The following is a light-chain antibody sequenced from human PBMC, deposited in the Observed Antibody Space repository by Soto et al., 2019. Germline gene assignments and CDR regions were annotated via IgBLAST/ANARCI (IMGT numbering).Light chain of an antibody. V-gene: IGLV2-14*01. CDR3: SSYRRADLYV. CDR1: SSDVGGYNY. J-gene: IGLJ1*01. CDR2: EVS. Sequence: QSVLTQPASVSGSPGQSITISCTGTSSDVGGYNYVSWYQQHPGKAPKLMIYEVSNRPSGVSNRFSGSKSGNTASLTISGLQAEDEADYYCSSYRRADLYVFATGPKDIVL.